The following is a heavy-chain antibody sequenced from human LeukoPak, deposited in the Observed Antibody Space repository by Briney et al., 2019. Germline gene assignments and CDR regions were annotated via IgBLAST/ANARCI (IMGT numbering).Heavy chain of an antibody. D-gene: IGHD1-1*01. CDR1: EFILSDYW. V-gene: IGHV3-74*01. CDR2: MDSAGNST. Sequence: GGSLRLSCAVSEFILSDYWMHWVRQIPGEGLVWVSRMDSAGNSTTYADSVKGRFTISRDNAKNTLFLQMNSLRAEDTAVYYCGREAVGTGDWYIDLWGRGTLVTVSS. CDR3: GREAVGTGDWYIDL. J-gene: IGHJ2*01.